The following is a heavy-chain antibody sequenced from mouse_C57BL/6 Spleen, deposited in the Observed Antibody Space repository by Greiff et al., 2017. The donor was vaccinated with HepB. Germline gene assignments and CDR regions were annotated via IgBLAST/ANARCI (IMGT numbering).Heavy chain of an antibody. CDR2: INPSSGYT. CDR3: ARYDSYAMDY. J-gene: IGHJ4*01. Sequence: VQLQQSGAELARPGASVKMSCKASGYTFTSYTMHWVKQRPGQGLEWIGYINPSSGYTKYNQKFKDKATLTADKSSSTAYMQLSSLTSADSAVYYGARYDSYAMDYWGQGTSVTVSS. V-gene: IGHV1-4*01. CDR1: GYTFTSYT.